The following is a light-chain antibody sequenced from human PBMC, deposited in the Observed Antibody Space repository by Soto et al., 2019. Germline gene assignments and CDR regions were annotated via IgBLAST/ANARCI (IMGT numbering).Light chain of an antibody. CDR3: AAWDDSLNGQV. V-gene: IGLV1-44*01. J-gene: IGLJ3*02. Sequence: QSVLTQPPSASGTPGQRVTISCSGSSSNIGSNTVNWYQPLPGTAPKLLIYSNNQRPSGVPDRFSGSKSGTSASLAISGLQSEDEADYYCAAWDDSLNGQVFGGGTKVTVL. CDR1: SSNIGSNT. CDR2: SNN.